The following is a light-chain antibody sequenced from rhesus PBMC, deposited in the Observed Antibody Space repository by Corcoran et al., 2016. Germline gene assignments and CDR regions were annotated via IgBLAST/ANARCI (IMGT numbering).Light chain of an antibody. CDR1: ENVNNY. CDR3: QQHNSYPYS. V-gene: IGKV1-74*01. J-gene: IGKJ2*01. Sequence: DIQMTQSPSSLSASVGDRVTITCRASENVNNYLNWYQEKPRKAPKLLIYKASTLQRGVPSRFSGSGSGTHYTFTISSLQSEDVATYCCQQHNSYPYSFGQGTKVEIK. CDR2: KAS.